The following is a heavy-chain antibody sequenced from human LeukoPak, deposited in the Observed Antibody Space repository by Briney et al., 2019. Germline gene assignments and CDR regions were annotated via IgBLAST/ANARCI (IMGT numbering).Heavy chain of an antibody. J-gene: IGHJ4*02. CDR3: AGPNTAMVWGPFDY. CDR1: GGSISSYY. V-gene: IGHV4-59*01. D-gene: IGHD5-18*01. Sequence: PSETLSLTCTVSGGSISSYYWSWIRQPPGKGLEWIGYIYYSGSTNYNPSLKSRVTISVDTSKNQFSLKLSSVTAADTAVYYCAGPNTAMVWGPFDYWGQGTLVTVSS. CDR2: IYYSGST.